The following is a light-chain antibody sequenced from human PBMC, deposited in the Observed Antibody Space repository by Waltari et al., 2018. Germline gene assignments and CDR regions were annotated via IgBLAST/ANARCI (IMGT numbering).Light chain of an antibody. CDR3: QQRSNWPPKVT. Sequence: EIVLTQSPATLSLSPGDRATSSCRASQCVSSYLTWYQQKPGQAPRLLIYDASNRATGIPARFSGSGSGTDFTLTISSLEPEDFAVYYCQQRSNWPPKVTFGQGTRLEIK. J-gene: IGKJ5*01. CDR1: QCVSSY. V-gene: IGKV3-11*01. CDR2: DAS.